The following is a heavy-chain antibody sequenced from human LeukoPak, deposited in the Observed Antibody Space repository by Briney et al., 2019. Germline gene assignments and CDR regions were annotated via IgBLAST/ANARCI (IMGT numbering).Heavy chain of an antibody. Sequence: GGSLRLSCAASDFTFSSYSMNWVRQAPGKGLEWVSYISSSSGTIYYADSVKGRFTISRDNAKNSLYLQVNSLRDEDTAVYYCARHGSQIAVADRWGQGTLVTVSS. CDR2: ISSSSGTI. D-gene: IGHD6-19*01. CDR3: ARHGSQIAVADR. J-gene: IGHJ4*02. CDR1: DFTFSSYS. V-gene: IGHV3-48*02.